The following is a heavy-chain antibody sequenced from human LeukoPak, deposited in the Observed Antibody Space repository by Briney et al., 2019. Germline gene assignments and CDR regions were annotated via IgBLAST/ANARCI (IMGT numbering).Heavy chain of an antibody. CDR2: IYTSGST. CDR1: GGSISSGSYY. J-gene: IGHJ1*01. CDR3: ARPNYYGSGSYP. V-gene: IGHV4-61*02. D-gene: IGHD3-10*01. Sequence: PSQTLSLTCTVSGGSISSGSYYWSWIRQPAGKGLEWIGRIYTSGSTNYNPSLKSRVTISVDTSKNQFSLKLSSVTAADTAVYYCARPNYYGSGSYPWGQGTLVTVSS.